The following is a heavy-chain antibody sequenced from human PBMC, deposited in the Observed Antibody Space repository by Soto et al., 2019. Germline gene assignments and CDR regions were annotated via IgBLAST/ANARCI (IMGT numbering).Heavy chain of an antibody. CDR2: ISGSSGST. CDR3: AKGTWGFDY. V-gene: IGHV3-23*01. J-gene: IGHJ4*02. CDR1: GFTFSSYA. D-gene: IGHD7-27*01. Sequence: EVQLLESGGGLVQPGGSLRLSCAASGFTFSSYAMTWVRQAPGKGLEWVSTISGSSGSTYYADSVKGRFTISRDNSKNTVYLQMNSLRAEDTAVYYCAKGTWGFDYWGQGTLVTVCS.